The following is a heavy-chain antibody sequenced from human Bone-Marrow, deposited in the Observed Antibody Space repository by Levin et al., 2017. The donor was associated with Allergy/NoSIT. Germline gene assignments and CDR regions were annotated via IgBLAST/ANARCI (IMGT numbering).Heavy chain of an antibody. CDR3: AREYSGPDFYHGMDV. J-gene: IGHJ6*02. CDR2: TYYRSKWYH. Sequence: PSETLSLTCAISGDSVSSNNAAWDWIRQSPSGGLEWLGRTYYRSKWYHEYAVSLTNRVTINPDTSNNQVSLQLNSVTPEDTAVYFCAREYSGPDFYHGMDVWGQGTTVTVSS. D-gene: IGHD2-15*01. V-gene: IGHV6-1*01. CDR1: GDSVSSNNAA.